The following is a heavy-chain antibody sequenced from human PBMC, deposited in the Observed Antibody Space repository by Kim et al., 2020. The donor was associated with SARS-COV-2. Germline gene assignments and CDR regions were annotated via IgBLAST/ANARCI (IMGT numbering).Heavy chain of an antibody. V-gene: IGHV3-23*01. CDR2: SGSGGSK. Sequence: SGSGGSKYYADSWKGRFTISRDKSKHTLYLQMNSLRAEDTAVYYCAAPDYWGQGTLVTVSS. CDR3: AAPDY. J-gene: IGHJ4*02.